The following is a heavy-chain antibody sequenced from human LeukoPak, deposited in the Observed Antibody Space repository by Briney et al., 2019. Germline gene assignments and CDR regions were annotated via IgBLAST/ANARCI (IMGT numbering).Heavy chain of an antibody. CDR3: ARGLYSGSYSWFDP. Sequence: SETLSLTCTVSGGSISSYYWSWIRQPPGKGLEWIGYIYYSGSTNYNPSLKSRVTISVDTSKNQFSLKLSSVTAADTAVYYCARGLYSGSYSWFDPWGQGTLVTVSS. V-gene: IGHV4-59*01. CDR2: IYYSGST. D-gene: IGHD1-26*01. CDR1: GGSISSYY. J-gene: IGHJ5*02.